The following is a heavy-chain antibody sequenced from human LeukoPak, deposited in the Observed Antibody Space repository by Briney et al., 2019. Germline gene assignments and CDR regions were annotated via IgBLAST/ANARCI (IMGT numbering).Heavy chain of an antibody. D-gene: IGHD1-26*01. Sequence: GASAKVSCKASGYTFTSYAMHWVRQAPGQRLEWMGWINAGNGNTKYSQKFQGRVTITRDTSASTAYMELSSLRSEDTAVYYCARQGGGPYSGSPFDYRGQGTLVTVSS. CDR2: INAGNGNT. CDR3: ARQGGGPYSGSPFDY. J-gene: IGHJ4*02. V-gene: IGHV1-3*01. CDR1: GYTFTSYA.